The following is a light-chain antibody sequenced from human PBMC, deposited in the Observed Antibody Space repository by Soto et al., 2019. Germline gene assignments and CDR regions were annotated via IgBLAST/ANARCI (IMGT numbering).Light chain of an antibody. CDR3: QHYNNWPT. J-gene: IGKJ1*01. CDR2: GAS. V-gene: IGKV3-15*01. CDR1: QSVSTF. Sequence: EIVLTQSPATLSLSPGERATLSCRASQSVSTFLGWYQQQPGQAPRVLIYGASTRATNIPARFSGSGSGTDFTLTISSLQSEDSALYYCQHYNNWPTFGQGTKVDI.